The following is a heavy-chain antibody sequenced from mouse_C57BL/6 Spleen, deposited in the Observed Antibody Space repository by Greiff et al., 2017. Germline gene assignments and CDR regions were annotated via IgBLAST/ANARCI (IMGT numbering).Heavy chain of an antibody. CDR1: GFSLTSYG. J-gene: IGHJ4*01. V-gene: IGHV2-6-1*01. CDR2: IWSDGST. D-gene: IGHD1-1*01. CDR3: ARHGGDYYGSRGYAMSS. Sequence: QVQLQESGPGLVAPSQSLSITCTVSGFSLTSYGVHWVRQPPGTGLEWLVVIWSDGSTTYNSALKSRLSIRKDNAKSQVFLKMNSLQTDDTALYYCARHGGDYYGSRGYAMSSLGQGTSVTVSS.